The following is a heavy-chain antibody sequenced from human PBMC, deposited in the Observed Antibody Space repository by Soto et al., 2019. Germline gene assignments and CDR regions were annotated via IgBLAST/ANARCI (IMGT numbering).Heavy chain of an antibody. CDR2: IRRSSDYT. V-gene: IGHV3-11*06. Sequence: GGSLRLSCAASGLGFSDYHMSWIRQAPGKGLEWISYIRRSSDYTYYADSVRGRFTISTDNAKNSLYLQMNSLIAEDTALYYCATRPTKVHYYVGVFDFWGQGALVTVSS. D-gene: IGHD3-16*01. J-gene: IGHJ4*02. CDR3: ATRPTKVHYYVGVFDF. CDR1: GLGFSDYH.